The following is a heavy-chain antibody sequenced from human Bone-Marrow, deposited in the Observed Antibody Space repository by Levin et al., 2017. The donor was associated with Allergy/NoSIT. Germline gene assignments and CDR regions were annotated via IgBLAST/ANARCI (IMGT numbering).Heavy chain of an antibody. V-gene: IGHV4-38-2*01. CDR3: AQGGRALVGAGY. CDR1: GYSISSGYY. J-gene: IGHJ4*02. Sequence: SETLSLTCAVSGYSISSGYYWGWIRQPPGKGLEWIGSIYHSGSTYYNPSLKSRVTISVDTSKNQFSLKLSSVTAADTAVYYCAQGGRALVGAGYWGQGTLVTVSS. D-gene: IGHD1-26*01. CDR2: IYHSGST.